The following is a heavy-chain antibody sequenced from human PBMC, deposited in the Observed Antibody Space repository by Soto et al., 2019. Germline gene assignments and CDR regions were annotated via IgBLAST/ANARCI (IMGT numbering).Heavy chain of an antibody. CDR1: GYTFTSYD. V-gene: IGHV1-8*01. CDR2: MNPNSGNT. J-gene: IGHJ6*03. CDR3: ARGPQWMVLSYYYYYMDV. Sequence: QVQLVQSGAEVKKPGASVKVSCKASGYTFTSYDINWVRQATGQGLEWMGWMNPNSGNTGYAQKFQGRVTMTRNTSISTAYMELSSLRSEDTAVYYCARGPQWMVLSYYYYYMDVCGKGTTVTVSS. D-gene: IGHD6-19*01.